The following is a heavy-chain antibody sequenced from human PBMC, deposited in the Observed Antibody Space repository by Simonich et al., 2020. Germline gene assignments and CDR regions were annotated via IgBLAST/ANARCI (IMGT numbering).Heavy chain of an antibody. Sequence: EVQLVESGGGLVKPGGSLRLSCAASGFTFSSYSMNWVRQAPGKGLEWVSSISSSSSYIYYADSVKGRFPISRDNAKNSLYLQMNSLRAEDTAVYYCARWIAVAGTVAYGMDVWGQGTTVTVSS. D-gene: IGHD6-19*01. CDR1: GFTFSSYS. J-gene: IGHJ6*02. CDR2: ISSSSSYI. V-gene: IGHV3-21*01. CDR3: ARWIAVAGTVAYGMDV.